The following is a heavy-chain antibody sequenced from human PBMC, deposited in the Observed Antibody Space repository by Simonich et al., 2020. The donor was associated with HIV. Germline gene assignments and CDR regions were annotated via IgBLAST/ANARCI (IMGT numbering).Heavy chain of an antibody. D-gene: IGHD3-9*01. V-gene: IGHV1-24*01. J-gene: IGHJ2*01. CDR1: GHTLTELS. Sequence: QVQLVQSGAEVKKPGASVKVSCKVSGHTLTELSMHWVRQTPGRGLEWVDGFDLEVGQTNNGHKFQGRVTMTEDTSTDTAYMELSSLRSEDTALYYCATWEVKDNVLTGFSYWYFDLWGRGTLVTVSS. CDR3: ATWEVKDNVLTGFSYWYFDL. CDR2: FDLEVGQT.